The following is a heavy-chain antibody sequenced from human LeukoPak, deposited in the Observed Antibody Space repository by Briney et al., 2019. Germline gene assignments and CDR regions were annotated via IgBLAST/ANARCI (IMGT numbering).Heavy chain of an antibody. J-gene: IGHJ4*02. D-gene: IGHD1-26*01. CDR2: IYHSGST. CDR3: ARGVHGSYYLARYFDY. Sequence: SETLSLTCAVSGGSISSSNLWSWVRQPPGKGLERMGEIYHSGSTNYNPSLKSRVTISVDKSKNQFSLKLSSVTAADTAVYYCARGVHGSYYLARYFDYWGQGTLVTVSS. CDR1: GGSISSSNL. V-gene: IGHV4-4*02.